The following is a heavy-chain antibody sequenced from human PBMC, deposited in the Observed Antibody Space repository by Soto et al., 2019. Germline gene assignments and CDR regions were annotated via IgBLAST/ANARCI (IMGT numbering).Heavy chain of an antibody. V-gene: IGHV4-59*01. CDR3: ARGGWGYSGPIDY. Sequence: PSETLSLTCTVSGGSISSSYWSWIRQPPGKGLEWIGYIYYSGSTNYNPSLKSRVTISVDTSKNQFSLKLSSVTAADAAVYYCARGGWGYSGPIDYWGQGTLVTVSS. CDR2: IYYSGST. D-gene: IGHD5-12*01. J-gene: IGHJ4*02. CDR1: GGSISSSY.